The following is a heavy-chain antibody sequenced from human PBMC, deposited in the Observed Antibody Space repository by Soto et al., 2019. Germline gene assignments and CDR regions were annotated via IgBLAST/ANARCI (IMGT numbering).Heavy chain of an antibody. CDR1: GFIFTSYA. CDR2: INVDDNT. Sequence: EVQLLESGGDLVQPGGSLRLSCAASGFIFTSYAMSWVRQAPGKGLEWVSSINVDDNTYYAESVRGRFTISRDNSKNTLYLQMNSLRAEDTALYYCAKNYYFDYWGRGTLVNVSS. CDR3: AKNYYFDY. J-gene: IGHJ4*02. V-gene: IGHV3-23*01.